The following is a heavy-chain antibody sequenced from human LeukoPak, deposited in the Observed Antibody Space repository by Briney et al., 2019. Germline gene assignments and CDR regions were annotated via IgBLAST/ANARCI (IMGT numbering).Heavy chain of an antibody. CDR1: GGSFSGYY. D-gene: IGHD2-15*01. CDR3: ARVRYCSGGSCYSHDAFDI. J-gene: IGHJ3*02. Sequence: PSETLSLTCAVYGGSFSGYYWSWIRQPPGKGLEWIGEINHSGSTNYNPSLKSRVTISVDTSKNQFSLKLSSVTAADTAVYYCARVRYCSGGSCYSHDAFDIWGQGTMVTVSS. CDR2: INHSGST. V-gene: IGHV4-34*01.